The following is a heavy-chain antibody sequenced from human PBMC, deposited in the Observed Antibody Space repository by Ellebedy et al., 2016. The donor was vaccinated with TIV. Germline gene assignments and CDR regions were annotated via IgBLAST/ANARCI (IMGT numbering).Heavy chain of an antibody. CDR2: INPSGGST. CDR3: ARGCSSTSCYYYYGMDV. V-gene: IGHV1-46*01. J-gene: IGHJ6*02. D-gene: IGHD2-2*01. CDR1: GYTFTSYY. Sequence: ASVKVSXKASGYTFTSYYMHWVRQAPGQGLEWMGIINPSGGSTSYAQKFQGRVTMTRDTSTSTVYMELSSLRSEDTAVYYCARGCSSTSCYYYYGMDVWGQGTTVTVSS.